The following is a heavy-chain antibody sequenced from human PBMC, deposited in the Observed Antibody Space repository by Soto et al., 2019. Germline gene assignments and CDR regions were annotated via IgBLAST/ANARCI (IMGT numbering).Heavy chain of an antibody. J-gene: IGHJ4*02. CDR1: GFTVSAYT. D-gene: IGHD1-26*01. Sequence: QVQLVESGGGVVQPGRSLRLSCAASGFTVSAYTMHWVRQAPGKGLEWVAVISSDGNHKYYTDSVKGRFTISRDTSTNTLYLQMNRLRAEDTAVYYCARWEQPLFAYWGQGTLVTVSS. V-gene: IGHV3-30-3*01. CDR3: ARWEQPLFAY. CDR2: ISSDGNHK.